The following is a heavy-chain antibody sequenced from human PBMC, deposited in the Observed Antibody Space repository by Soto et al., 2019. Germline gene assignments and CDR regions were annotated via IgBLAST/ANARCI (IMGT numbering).Heavy chain of an antibody. CDR1: GYTFTSYA. V-gene: IGHV1-18*01. D-gene: IGHD3-10*01. Sequence: ASVKVSCKASGYTFTSYAMHWVRQAPGQGLEWMGWISAYNGNTNYAQKLQGRVTMTTDTSTSTAYMELRSLRSDDTAVYYCARVLLWFGEPIPYFWGQGTLVTVSS. CDR3: ARVLLWFGEPIPYF. J-gene: IGHJ4*02. CDR2: ISAYNGNT.